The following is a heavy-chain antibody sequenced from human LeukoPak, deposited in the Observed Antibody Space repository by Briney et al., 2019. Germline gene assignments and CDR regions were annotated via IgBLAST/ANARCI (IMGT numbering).Heavy chain of an antibody. V-gene: IGHV3-23*01. CDR1: GFTFSSYA. J-gene: IGHJ4*02. CDR2: ISGSGGST. Sequence: GGSLRLSCAASGFTFSSYAMSWVRQAPGKGLEWVSSISGSGGSTYYADSVKGRFTISRDNSKNTLYLQMNSLRAEDTAVYYCANPQVDEYQLLDDYGGQGTLVTVSS. CDR3: ANPQVDEYQLLDDY. D-gene: IGHD2-2*01.